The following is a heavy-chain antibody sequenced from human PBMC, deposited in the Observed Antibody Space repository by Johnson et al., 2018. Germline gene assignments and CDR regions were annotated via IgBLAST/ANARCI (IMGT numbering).Heavy chain of an antibody. V-gene: IGHV3-48*02. Sequence: VQLVESGGGLVQPGGSLRLSCAASGFTFSSYSMNWVRQAPGKGLEWVSYISSSSSTIYYADSVKGRFTISRDNAKNSLYLQMNSLRDEDTAVYYCARDGLFSIVATSYYYYYGMDVWGQGTTVTVSS. CDR1: GFTFSSYS. CDR2: ISSSSSTI. D-gene: IGHD5-12*01. J-gene: IGHJ6*02. CDR3: ARDGLFSIVATSYYYYYGMDV.